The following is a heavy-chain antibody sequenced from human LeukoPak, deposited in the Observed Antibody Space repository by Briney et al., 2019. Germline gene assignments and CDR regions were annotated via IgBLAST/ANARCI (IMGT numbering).Heavy chain of an antibody. CDR1: GYSFTGYY. V-gene: IGHV1-2*02. D-gene: IGHD2-15*01. CDR2: INPNSGGT. CDR3: ARAAVNGGRSDY. J-gene: IGHJ4*02. Sequence: ASVKVSCEASGYSFTGYYMHWVRQAPGQGLEWMGWINPNSGGTNYAQKFQGRVTMTRDTSISTAYMELSRLRSDDTAVYYCARAAVNGGRSDYWGQGTLVTVSS.